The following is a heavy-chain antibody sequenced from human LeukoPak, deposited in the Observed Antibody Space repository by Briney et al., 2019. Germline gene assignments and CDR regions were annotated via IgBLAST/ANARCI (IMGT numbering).Heavy chain of an antibody. D-gene: IGHD1-1*01. Sequence: PGGSLRLSCTASGFTFSSFAMSWVRQAPGKGLDWVSAISGSGDSTSYADSVRGRFIISRDNSKNTLYLQMDSLRAEDTAVYYCATNRTPGGYRFDYWGQGTLVTVSS. CDR2: ISGSGDST. CDR1: GFTFSSFA. CDR3: ATNRTPGGYRFDY. V-gene: IGHV3-23*01. J-gene: IGHJ4*02.